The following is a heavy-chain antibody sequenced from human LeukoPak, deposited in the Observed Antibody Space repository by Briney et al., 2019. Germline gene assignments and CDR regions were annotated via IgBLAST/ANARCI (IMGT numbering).Heavy chain of an antibody. CDR3: ARGGYGDPYYFDY. CDR1: GFTVSSNY. V-gene: IGHV3-53*01. CDR2: IYSGGST. Sequence: PGGSLRLSCAASGFTVSSNYMSWVRQAPGKGLEWVSVIYSGGSTYYADSVKGRFTISRDNSKNTLYLQMNSLGAEDTAVYYCARGGYGDPYYFDYWGQGTLVTVSS. J-gene: IGHJ4*02. D-gene: IGHD4-17*01.